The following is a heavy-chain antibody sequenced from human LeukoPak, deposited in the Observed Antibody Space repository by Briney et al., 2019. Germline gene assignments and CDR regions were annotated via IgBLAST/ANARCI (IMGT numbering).Heavy chain of an antibody. CDR3: ARGVTELDY. D-gene: IGHD1-14*01. J-gene: IGHJ4*02. CDR2: ISSSSSYI. CDR1: GFTFSSYS. Sequence: GGSLRLSCAASGFTFSSYSINGVRQAPGKGLEWVSSISSSSSYIYYADSVKGRFTISRENAKNSLYLQMNRLRAEDTAVYYCARGVTELDYWGQGTLVTVSS. V-gene: IGHV3-21*01.